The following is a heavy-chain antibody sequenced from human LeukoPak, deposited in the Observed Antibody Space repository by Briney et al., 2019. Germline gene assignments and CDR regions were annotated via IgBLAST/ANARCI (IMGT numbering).Heavy chain of an antibody. Sequence: GGSLRPSCAASGFTFSSYGMHWVRQSRGRGLEWVAFIRYDGSNKYYADSVKGRFTISRDNSKNTLYLHVNSLRPEDTAVYYCARDWGVSARPGYMDVWGKGTTVTVSS. D-gene: IGHD6-6*01. V-gene: IGHV3-30*02. CDR2: IRYDGSNK. CDR1: GFTFSSYG. CDR3: ARDWGVSARPGYMDV. J-gene: IGHJ6*03.